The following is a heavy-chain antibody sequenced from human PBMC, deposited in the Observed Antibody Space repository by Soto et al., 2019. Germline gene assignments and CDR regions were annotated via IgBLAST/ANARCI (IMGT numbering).Heavy chain of an antibody. J-gene: IGHJ6*03. Sequence: GGSLRLSCAASGFTFSNAWMSWVRQAPGKGLEWVGRIKSKTDGGTTDYAAPVKGRFTILRDDSKNTLNLQMNSLKNQETAVYYCTYPTGSFNYGDYYYYYYMDVWGKGTPVTVSS. V-gene: IGHV3-15*01. CDR1: GFTFSNAW. CDR2: IKSKTDGGTT. D-gene: IGHD4-17*01. CDR3: TYPTGSFNYGDYYYYYYMDV.